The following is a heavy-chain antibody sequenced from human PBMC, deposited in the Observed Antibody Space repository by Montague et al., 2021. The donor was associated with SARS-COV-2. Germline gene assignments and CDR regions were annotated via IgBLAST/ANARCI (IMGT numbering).Heavy chain of an antibody. Sequence: PALVKPTQTLTLTCTFSGFSLSTSGMCVSWIRQPPGKALEWLALIDWXDDKYYSTSLKTRLTISKDTSKNQVVLTMTNMGPVDTATYYCARMVTIFSLGGYYYYYGMDVWGQGTTVTVSS. CDR3: ARMVTIFSLGGYYYYYGMDV. J-gene: IGHJ6*02. CDR1: GFSLSTSGMC. V-gene: IGHV2-70*01. CDR2: IDWXDDK. D-gene: IGHD3-9*01.